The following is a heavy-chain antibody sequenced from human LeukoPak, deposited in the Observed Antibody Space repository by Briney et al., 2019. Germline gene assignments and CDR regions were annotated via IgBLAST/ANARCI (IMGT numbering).Heavy chain of an antibody. V-gene: IGHV5-51*01. J-gene: IGHJ4*02. CDR3: ARLKTGTTFGPHFDY. D-gene: IGHD1-1*01. Sequence: GESLKISCKDSGYSFTNYWIGWVRQMPGKGLEWMGIIHSADSNTKYSPSFQGQVTISADKSISTAYLQWSGLKASDTAMYYCARLKTGTTFGPHFDYWGQGTLVTVSS. CDR1: GYSFTNYW. CDR2: IHSADSNT.